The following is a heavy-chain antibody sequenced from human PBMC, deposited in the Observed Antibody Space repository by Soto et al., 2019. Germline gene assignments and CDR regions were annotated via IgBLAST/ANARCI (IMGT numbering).Heavy chain of an antibody. CDR2: IYYSGST. CDR3: ARERRVVAARYYFDY. CDR1: GGSVSSGSYY. V-gene: IGHV4-61*01. Sequence: QVQLQESGPGLVKPSETLSLTCTVSGGSVSSGSYYWSWIRQPPGKGLEWIGYIYYSGSTNYNPSLKSRVTISVDTSKNQFSLKLSSVTAADTAVYYCARERRVVAARYYFDYWGQGTLVTVS. J-gene: IGHJ4*02. D-gene: IGHD2-15*01.